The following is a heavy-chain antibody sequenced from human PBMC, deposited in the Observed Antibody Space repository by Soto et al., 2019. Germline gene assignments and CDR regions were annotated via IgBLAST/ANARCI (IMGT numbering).Heavy chain of an antibody. CDR3: ARRVQLWLKFAFDI. CDR1: GFTFDSYW. Sequence: GSLRLSCAASGFTFDSYWMSWVRQAPGKGLEWVADIKQDGSEKYLVDSVKGRFTISRGNANNSLYLQMNSLRAEDTAVYYCARRVQLWLKFAFDIWGQGTMVTVSS. J-gene: IGHJ3*02. V-gene: IGHV3-7*01. D-gene: IGHD5-18*01. CDR2: IKQDGSEK.